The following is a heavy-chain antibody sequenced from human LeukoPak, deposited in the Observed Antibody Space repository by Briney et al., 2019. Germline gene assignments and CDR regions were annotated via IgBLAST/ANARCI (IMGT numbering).Heavy chain of an antibody. J-gene: IGHJ4*02. CDR3: ARPHTGFDS. V-gene: IGHV3-74*01. CDR2: INTDGTYT. Sequence: GGSLRLSCAASGFPFSAYWVHWVRQAPGKGLVWVSRINTDGTYTSYADSVKGRFTISRDNAQNTLFLQMNSLKPGDTAVYYCARPHTGFDSWGQGTLVTVSS. CDR1: GFPFSAYW.